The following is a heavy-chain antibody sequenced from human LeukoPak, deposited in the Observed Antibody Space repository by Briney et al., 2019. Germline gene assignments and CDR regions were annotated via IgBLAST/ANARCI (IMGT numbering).Heavy chain of an antibody. J-gene: IGHJ6*02. CDR1: GYTFTGYY. D-gene: IGHD6-13*01. V-gene: IGHV1-2*02. CDR3: ASPYPGIAAAGNSYYYGMDV. Sequence: ASVKVSCKASGYTFTGYYMHWVRQAPGQGLEWMGWINPNSGGTNYAQKFQGRVTMTRDTSISTAYMELSSLRSEDTAVYYCASPYPGIAAAGNSYYYGMDVWGQGTTVTVSS. CDR2: INPNSGGT.